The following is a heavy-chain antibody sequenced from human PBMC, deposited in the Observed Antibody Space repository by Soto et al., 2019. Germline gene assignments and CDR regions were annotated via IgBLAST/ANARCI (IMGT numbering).Heavy chain of an antibody. V-gene: IGHV3-33*01. CDR2: IWNDGSNE. D-gene: IGHD2-15*01. Sequence: QVQLVESGGSVIQPGGSLRLSCEVSGFPFSSFGIHWVRQAPGKGLEWLAIIWNDGSNEYYADSVKGRFTISRDNSQNTVYLQVSNLRAEVTAVYFCARDQTDSGGYSASWGQGTLATVSS. CDR1: GFPFSSFG. CDR3: ARDQTDSGGYSAS. J-gene: IGHJ4*02.